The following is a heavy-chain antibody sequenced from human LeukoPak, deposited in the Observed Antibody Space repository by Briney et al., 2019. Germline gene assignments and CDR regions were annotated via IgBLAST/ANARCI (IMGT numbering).Heavy chain of an antibody. Sequence: ASVKVSCKASGGTFSSYAISWVRQAPGQGLEWMGGIIPICGTANYAQKFQGRVTITADESTSTAYMELSSLRSEDTAVYYCARLLRYFDWAYGMDVWGKGTTVSVSS. CDR2: IIPICGTA. J-gene: IGHJ6*04. CDR3: ARLLRYFDWAYGMDV. CDR1: GGTFSSYA. V-gene: IGHV1-69*13. D-gene: IGHD3-9*01.